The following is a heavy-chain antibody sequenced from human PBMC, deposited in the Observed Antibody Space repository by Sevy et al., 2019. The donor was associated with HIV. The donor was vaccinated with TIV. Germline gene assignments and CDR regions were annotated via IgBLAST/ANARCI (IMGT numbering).Heavy chain of an antibody. D-gene: IGHD3-22*01. J-gene: IGHJ4*02. CDR1: GFTFSSYG. CDR2: IRYDGSNK. CDR3: AKDRYYEPLSDY. V-gene: IGHV3-30*02. Sequence: GGSLRLSCAASGFTFSSYGMHWVRQAPGKGLEWVAFIRYDGSNKYYADSVKGRFTISRDNSKNTLYLQMNSLRAEDTAVYYCAKDRYYEPLSDYWGQGTLVTVSS.